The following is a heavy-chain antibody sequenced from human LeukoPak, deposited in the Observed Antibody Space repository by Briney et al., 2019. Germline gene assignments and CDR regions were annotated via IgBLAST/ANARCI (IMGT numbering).Heavy chain of an antibody. D-gene: IGHD3-22*01. CDR2: INHSGST. J-gene: IGHJ3*02. Sequence: SETLSLTCAVYGGSFSGYYWSWIRQPPGKGLEWIGEINHSGSTNYNPSLKSRVTISVDTSKNQFSLKLSSVTAADTAVYYCARGYDSSGYYPHDAFDIWGQGTMVTVSS. V-gene: IGHV4-34*01. CDR3: ARGYDSSGYYPHDAFDI. CDR1: GGSFSGYY.